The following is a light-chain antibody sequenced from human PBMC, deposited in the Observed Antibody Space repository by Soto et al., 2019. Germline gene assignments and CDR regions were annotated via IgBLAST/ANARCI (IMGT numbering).Light chain of an antibody. J-gene: IGLJ2*01. CDR1: SSDVGDYNY. CDR2: DVN. V-gene: IGLV2-11*01. CDR3: CSYAATYAEV. Sequence: QSALTQPRSVSGSPGQSVTISCTGTSSDVGDYNYVSWYQQHPGKAPKLMIYDVNRRASGVPDRFSGSKSGNTASLTISGLQAEDEADYYCCSYAATYAEVFGGGTKVTVL.